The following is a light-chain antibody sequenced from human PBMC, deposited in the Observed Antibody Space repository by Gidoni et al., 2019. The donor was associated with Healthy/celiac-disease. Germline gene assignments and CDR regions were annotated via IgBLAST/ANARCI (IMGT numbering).Light chain of an antibody. CDR3: QQSYSTTWT. Sequence: DIRLTQSPSSLSASVGDRVTITCRASQSISSYLNWYQQKPGKAPKLLIYAASSLQSGVPSKFSGSGSGTDFTLTISSLQPEDFATYYCQQSYSTTWTFGPGTKVEIK. J-gene: IGKJ1*01. V-gene: IGKV1-39*01. CDR2: AAS. CDR1: QSISSY.